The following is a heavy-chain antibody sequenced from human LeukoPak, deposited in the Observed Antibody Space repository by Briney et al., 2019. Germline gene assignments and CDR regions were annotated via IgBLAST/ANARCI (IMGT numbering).Heavy chain of an antibody. CDR2: IYYSGST. J-gene: IGHJ4*02. CDR3: ARGGWPRSTISLIAARPNFDY. Sequence: SETLSLTCTVSGGSISSYYWSWIRQPPGKGLEWIGYIYYSGSTNYNPSLKSRVTISVDTSKNQFSLKLSSVTAADTAVYYCARGGWPRSTISLIAARPNFDYWGQGTPVTVSS. CDR1: GGSISSYY. D-gene: IGHD6-6*01. V-gene: IGHV4-59*01.